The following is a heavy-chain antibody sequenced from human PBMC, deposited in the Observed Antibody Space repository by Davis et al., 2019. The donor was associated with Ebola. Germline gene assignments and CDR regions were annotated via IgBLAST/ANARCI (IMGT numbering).Heavy chain of an antibody. D-gene: IGHD5-24*01. V-gene: IGHV3-74*01. CDR2: INSDGSST. CDR1: GFTFSSYW. J-gene: IGHJ1*01. CDR3: ARSRVSTPDGDFQH. Sequence: PGGSLRLSCAASGFTFSSYWMHWVRQAPGKGLVWVSRINSDGSSTSYADSVKGRFTISRDNAKNTLYLQMNSLRAEDTAVYYCARSRVSTPDGDFQHWGQGTLVTVSS.